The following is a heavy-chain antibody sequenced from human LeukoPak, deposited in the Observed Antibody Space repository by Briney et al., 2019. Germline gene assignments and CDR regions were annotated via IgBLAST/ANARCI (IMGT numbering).Heavy chain of an antibody. CDR2: IKQDGSEN. V-gene: IGHV3-7*03. J-gene: IGHJ4*02. CDR3: ARWEEFGAIDY. D-gene: IGHD3-10*01. Sequence: GGSLRFSCAASGFTFSSYWMSWVGQAPGMGLEWVANIKQDGSENYYVDSVKGRITISRDNAKNSLYLQMNSLRAEDTAVYYCARWEEFGAIDYWGQGTLVTVSS. CDR1: GFTFSSYW.